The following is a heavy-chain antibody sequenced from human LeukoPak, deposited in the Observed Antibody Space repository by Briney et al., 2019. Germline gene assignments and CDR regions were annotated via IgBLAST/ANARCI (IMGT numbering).Heavy chain of an antibody. J-gene: IGHJ6*03. V-gene: IGHV1-69*13. CDR3: ARGETHGDNYYYYYYMHV. CDR2: IIPIFVTT. CDR1: GGTFTSYA. D-gene: IGHD3-10*01. Sequence: ASVKVSCKASGGTFTSYAISWGRQAPGQGLEGMGGIIPIFVTTNYEQKFQGRLTISADEPTRTDYMELSRLRSEHTAVYYCARGETHGDNYYYYYYMHVWGKGTTVTISS.